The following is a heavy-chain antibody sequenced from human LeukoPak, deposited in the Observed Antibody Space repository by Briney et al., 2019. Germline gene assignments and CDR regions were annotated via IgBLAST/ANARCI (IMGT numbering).Heavy chain of an antibody. Sequence: SETLSLTCTVSGGSISSYYWSWIRQPPGKGLEWIGYIYYSGSTDYNPSLKSRVAISVDTSKNQSSLRLSSVTAADTAVYYCARGGWYVDYWGQGTLVTVSS. CDR1: GGSISSYY. V-gene: IGHV4-59*01. CDR2: IYYSGST. J-gene: IGHJ4*02. CDR3: ARGGWYVDY. D-gene: IGHD6-19*01.